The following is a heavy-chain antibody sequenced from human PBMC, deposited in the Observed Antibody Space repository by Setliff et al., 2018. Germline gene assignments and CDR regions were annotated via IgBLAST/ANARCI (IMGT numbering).Heavy chain of an antibody. J-gene: IGHJ3*02. V-gene: IGHV1-46*01. CDR2: INPSSGRT. CDR1: GYTFTSHY. D-gene: IGHD3-22*01. Sequence: GASVKVSCKASGYTFTSHYMHWVRQPPGLGLEWMGTINPSSGRTSYAQKSQGRVTMTRDTSTSTVYMDMSSLRSEDTAVYYCARDVFPYHYEGAFDIWGQGTMVTVSS. CDR3: ARDVFPYHYEGAFDI.